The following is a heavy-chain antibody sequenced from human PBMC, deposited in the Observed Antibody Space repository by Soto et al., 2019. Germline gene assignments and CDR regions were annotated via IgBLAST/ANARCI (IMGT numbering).Heavy chain of an antibody. CDR2: IYYSGST. Sequence: PSETLSLTCTVSGGSISSGDYYWSWIRQPPGKGLEWIGYIYYSGSTYYNPSLKSRVTISVDTSKNQFSLKLSSVTAADTAVYYCARVAINMVRGVTKGAFDIWGQGTMVTVSS. D-gene: IGHD3-10*01. J-gene: IGHJ3*02. V-gene: IGHV4-30-4*01. CDR1: GGSISSGDYY. CDR3: ARVAINMVRGVTKGAFDI.